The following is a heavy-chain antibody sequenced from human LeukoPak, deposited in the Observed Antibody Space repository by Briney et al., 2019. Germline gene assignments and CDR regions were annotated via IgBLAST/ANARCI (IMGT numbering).Heavy chain of an antibody. J-gene: IGHJ4*02. CDR3: VGDRNSDWYSPLDY. V-gene: IGHV3-23*01. CDR1: GFTFTKCA. Sequence: GGSLRLSCVASGFTFTKCAMSWIRQAPGKGLEWVAIITATGDTAYYADSVKGRFTISRDNSRNTVYMQMDSLRAEDTAIYHCVGDRNSDWYSPLDYWGQGSQVTVSP. CDR2: ITATGDTA. D-gene: IGHD6-19*01.